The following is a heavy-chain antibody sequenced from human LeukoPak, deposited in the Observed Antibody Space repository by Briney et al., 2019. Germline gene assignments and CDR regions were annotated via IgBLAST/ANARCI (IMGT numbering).Heavy chain of an antibody. Sequence: GGSLRLSCVASGFTFSTYWMSWVRQAPAKGLEWVADIKEDGTEKYYVDSVKGRFTISRYNAKNSLYLQMDSLGAEDTAVYYCVRGQGYSSSWFRDFDYWGQGTLVTVSS. V-gene: IGHV3-7*01. D-gene: IGHD6-13*01. J-gene: IGHJ4*02. CDR2: IKEDGTEK. CDR3: VRGQGYSSSWFRDFDY. CDR1: GFTFSTYW.